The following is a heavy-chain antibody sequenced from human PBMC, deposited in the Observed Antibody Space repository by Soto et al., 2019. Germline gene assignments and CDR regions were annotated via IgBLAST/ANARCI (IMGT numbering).Heavy chain of an antibody. V-gene: IGHV3-21*01. Sequence: EVQLVESGGDLVKPGGSLRLSCVASGFTFSSYAMNWVRQAPGKGLEWVASISSSSKYIHYADSVKGRFTISRDSAKNSLYRQMNSLRVEDTAVYYCARQTGLLDYWGQGTLVTVSS. CDR1: GFTFSSYA. J-gene: IGHJ4*02. D-gene: IGHD1-1*01. CDR3: ARQTGLLDY. CDR2: ISSSSKYI.